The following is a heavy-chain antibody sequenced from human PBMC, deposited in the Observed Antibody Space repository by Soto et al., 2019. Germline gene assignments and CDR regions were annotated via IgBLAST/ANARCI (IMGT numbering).Heavy chain of an antibody. J-gene: IGHJ4*02. D-gene: IGHD3-10*01. Sequence: QVQLVESGGGVVQPGRSLRLSCAAYGFTFSSYAMHWVRQAPGKGLAWVAVISYDGSNKYYADSVKGRFTISRDNSKNTMDLQMNSLRAEDTAGYYSARDGQLWFGEFGVDYWGQGTMVTVSS. V-gene: IGHV3-30-3*01. CDR2: ISYDGSNK. CDR1: GFTFSSYA. CDR3: ARDGQLWFGEFGVDY.